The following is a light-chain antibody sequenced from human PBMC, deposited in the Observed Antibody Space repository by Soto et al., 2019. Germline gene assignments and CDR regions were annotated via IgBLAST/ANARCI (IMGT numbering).Light chain of an antibody. CDR3: ASYAGTKLFV. J-gene: IGLJ1*01. CDR2: EVT. Sequence: QSVLTQPPSASGSPGQSLTISCTGTSSDVGGYNYVSWYQQRPGKALKLVIYEVTKRPSGVPDRFSGSKSGSTASLTVSGLQADDEAEYYCASYAGTKLFVFGSGTKVTVL. CDR1: SSDVGGYNY. V-gene: IGLV2-8*01.